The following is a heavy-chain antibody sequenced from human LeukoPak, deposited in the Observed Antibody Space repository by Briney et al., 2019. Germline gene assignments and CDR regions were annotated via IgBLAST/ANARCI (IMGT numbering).Heavy chain of an antibody. J-gene: IGHJ6*03. CDR2: IYTSGST. D-gene: IGHD2-2*01. V-gene: IGHV4-4*07. CDR3: ARAVVVVPAATREYYYMDV. Sequence: PSETLSLTCTGSGGSISSYYWSWIRQPAGKGLEWIGRIYTSGSTNYNPSLKSRVTISVDKSKNQFSLKLSSVTAADTAVYYCARAVVVVPAATREYYYMDVWGKGTTVTVSS. CDR1: GGSISSYY.